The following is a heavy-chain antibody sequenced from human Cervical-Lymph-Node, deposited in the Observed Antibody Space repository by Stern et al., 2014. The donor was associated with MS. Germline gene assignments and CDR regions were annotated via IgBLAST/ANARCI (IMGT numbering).Heavy chain of an antibody. Sequence: QDQLVQSGAEVKKPGASVKVSCKASGYTFNGYYIHWVRQAPGQGLEWMGCINPNTGSTNYAQKFQGRVTMTRDTSISAAYMEMSSLRSDDTAVYYCARGGPDYYDYAPFDYWGQGTLVTVSS. V-gene: IGHV1-2*02. J-gene: IGHJ4*02. CDR3: ARGGPDYYDYAPFDY. CDR2: INPNTGST. D-gene: IGHD3-22*01. CDR1: GYTFNGYY.